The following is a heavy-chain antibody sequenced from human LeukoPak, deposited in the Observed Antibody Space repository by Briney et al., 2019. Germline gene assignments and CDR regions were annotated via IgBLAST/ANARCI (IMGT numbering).Heavy chain of an antibody. Sequence: GGSLRLSCAVSGFTFSSYEMNWVRQAPGKGLEWVSYISSSGSTIYYADSVKGRFTISRDNAKNSLYLQMNSLRAEDTAVYYCAKVSVGNYFDYWGQGTLVTVSS. CDR3: AKVSVGNYFDY. J-gene: IGHJ4*02. D-gene: IGHD2-15*01. CDR2: ISSSGSTI. V-gene: IGHV3-48*03. CDR1: GFTFSSYE.